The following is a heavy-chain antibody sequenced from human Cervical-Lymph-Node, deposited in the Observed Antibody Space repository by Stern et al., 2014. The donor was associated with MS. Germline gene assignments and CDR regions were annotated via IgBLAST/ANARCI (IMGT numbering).Heavy chain of an antibody. CDR1: GLSLSTSEVA. J-gene: IGHJ6*02. Sequence: QITLQESGPTLVKPTQTLTLTCTFSGLSLSTSEVAVGWIRQPPGKALEWLALLYLNDDKYYSPSLKSRLTISKDTSEKQVVLTMTNMDPVDTGTYYCAPDVTRSRYWMDVWGQGTTVTVSS. CDR3: APDVTRSRYWMDV. D-gene: IGHD1-14*01. V-gene: IGHV2-5*01. CDR2: LYLNDDK.